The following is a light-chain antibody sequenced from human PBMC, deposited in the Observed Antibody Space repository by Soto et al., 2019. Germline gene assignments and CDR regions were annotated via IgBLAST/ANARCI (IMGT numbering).Light chain of an antibody. CDR3: QQYGSSLL. Sequence: EIVLTQSPATLSLSPGERATLSCRASQSVSSYLLWYQQKPGQAPRLLIYDASNRATGIPARFSGSGSGTDFTLTISRLEPEDFAVYYCQQYGSSLLFGQGTRLEI. CDR1: QSVSSY. V-gene: IGKV3-20*01. CDR2: DAS. J-gene: IGKJ5*01.